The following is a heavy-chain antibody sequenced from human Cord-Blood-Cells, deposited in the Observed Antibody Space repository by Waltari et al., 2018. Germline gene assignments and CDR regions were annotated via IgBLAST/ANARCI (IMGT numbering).Heavy chain of an antibody. Sequence: EVQLLESGGGLVQPGGSLRLSCAASGFTFSSYAMSWVRQAPGKGLEWVSAMSGSGGSTYYADSVKGRFTISRDNSKNTLYLQMNSLRAEDTAVYYCAKGKWELLAFDIWGQGTMVTVSS. J-gene: IGHJ3*02. CDR1: GFTFSSYA. CDR3: AKGKWELLAFDI. CDR2: MSGSGGST. D-gene: IGHD1-26*01. V-gene: IGHV3-23*01.